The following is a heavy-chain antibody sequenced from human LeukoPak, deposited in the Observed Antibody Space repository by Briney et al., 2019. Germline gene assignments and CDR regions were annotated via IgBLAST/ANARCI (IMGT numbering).Heavy chain of an antibody. D-gene: IGHD2-21*02. Sequence: PGGSLRLSCAASGFTFSDYYMSWIRQAPGKGLEWVSYISSSGSIIKYADSVRGRFTISRDNAKNSLYLQMNSLRAEDTAVYYCARLAYCGGDCYSYLSGFDLWGRGTLVTVSS. CDR1: GFTFSDYY. J-gene: IGHJ2*01. CDR2: ISSSGSII. V-gene: IGHV3-11*04. CDR3: ARLAYCGGDCYSYLSGFDL.